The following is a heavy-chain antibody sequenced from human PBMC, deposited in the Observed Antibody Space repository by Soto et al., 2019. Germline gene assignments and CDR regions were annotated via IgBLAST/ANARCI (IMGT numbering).Heavy chain of an antibody. J-gene: IGHJ4*02. Sequence: GGSLRLSCEASGFSLSDYWMSWVRQAPGKGLEWVANIKKDETERYYVDSVMGRFTISRDNSKNSLFLQMNSLRAEDTAVYYCARETGEYFDYWGQGTLVTVSS. V-gene: IGHV3-7*01. CDR3: ARETGEYFDY. CDR2: IKKDETER. CDR1: GFSLSDYW. D-gene: IGHD7-27*01.